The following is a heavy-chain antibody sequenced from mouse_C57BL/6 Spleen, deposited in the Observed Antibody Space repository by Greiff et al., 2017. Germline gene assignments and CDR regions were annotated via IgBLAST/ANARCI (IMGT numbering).Heavy chain of an antibody. D-gene: IGHD2-4*01. Sequence: VQLKESGPELVKPGASVKMSCKASGYTFTDYNMHWVKQSHGKSLEWIGYINPNNGGTSYNQKFKGKATLTENKSSSTAYMELRSLTSEDSAVYYCARVRVYDYLYAMDYWGQGTSVTVSS. CDR2: INPNNGGT. V-gene: IGHV1-22*01. CDR3: ARVRVYDYLYAMDY. CDR1: GYTFTDYN. J-gene: IGHJ4*01.